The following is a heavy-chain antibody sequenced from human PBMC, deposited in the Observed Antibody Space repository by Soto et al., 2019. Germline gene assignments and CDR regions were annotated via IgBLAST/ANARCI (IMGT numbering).Heavy chain of an antibody. Sequence: EVQLVESGGGLVQPGGSLRLSCAASGFTVSGNYVTWVRQAPGKWLEWVSVIYTDDNIYYADSVTGRFTISRDNSKNTLYLQINRLRVEDTAVYFCATALLANYGIYVWGQGTTVTVSS. CDR1: GFTVSGNY. V-gene: IGHV3-53*01. J-gene: IGHJ6*02. CDR2: IYTDDNI. CDR3: ATALLANYGIYV. D-gene: IGHD2-15*01.